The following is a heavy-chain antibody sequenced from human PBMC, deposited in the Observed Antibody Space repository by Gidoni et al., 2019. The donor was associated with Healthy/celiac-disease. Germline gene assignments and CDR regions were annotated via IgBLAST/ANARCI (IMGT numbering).Heavy chain of an antibody. J-gene: IGHJ4*02. CDR3: AKDRGSGHGYYFDY. CDR1: GFTFSSYG. D-gene: IGHD5-12*01. V-gene: IGHV3-30*18. CDR2: ISYDGSNK. Sequence: QVQLVESGGSVVQPGRSLRLSCPASGFTFSSYGMLWVRQAPGQGLAWVAVISYDGSNKYYADSGKGRFTIARDNSKNTLYLQMNSLRAEDTAVYYCAKDRGSGHGYYFDYWGQGTLVTVSS.